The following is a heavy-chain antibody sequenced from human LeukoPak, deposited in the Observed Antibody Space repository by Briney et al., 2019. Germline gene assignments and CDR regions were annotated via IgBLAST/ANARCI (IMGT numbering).Heavy chain of an antibody. V-gene: IGHV1-69*04. CDR1: GGTFSSYA. Sequence: ASVKVSCKASGGTFSSYAISWVRQAPGQGLEWMGRIIPILGIANYAQKFQGRVTITADKSTSTAYMELSSLRSEDTAVYYCARDPLGMATTRGDDYWGQGTLVTVSS. D-gene: IGHD5-12*01. CDR2: IIPILGIA. J-gene: IGHJ4*02. CDR3: ARDPLGMATTRGDDY.